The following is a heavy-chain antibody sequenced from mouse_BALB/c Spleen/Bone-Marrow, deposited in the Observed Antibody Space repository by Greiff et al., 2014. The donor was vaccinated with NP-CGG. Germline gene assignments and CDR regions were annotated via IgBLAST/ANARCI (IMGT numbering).Heavy chain of an antibody. CDR3: ARSLSRYAMDY. J-gene: IGHJ4*01. CDR2: IYPGNVNT. CDR1: GYTFTSYY. D-gene: IGHD6-2*01. Sequence: VKLQVSGPELVKPGASVRISCKASGYTFTSYYIHWVKQRPGQGLEWIGWIYPGNVNTKYNEKFKGKATLTADKSSSTAYMQLSSLTSEDSAVYFCARSLSRYAMDYWGQGTSVAVSS. V-gene: IGHV1S56*01.